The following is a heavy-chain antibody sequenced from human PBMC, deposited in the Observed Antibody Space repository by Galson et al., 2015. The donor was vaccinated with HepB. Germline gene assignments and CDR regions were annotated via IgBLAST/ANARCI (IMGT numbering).Heavy chain of an antibody. CDR1: GYDFTNYW. CDR2: IYPGDSDT. D-gene: IGHD3-16*01. J-gene: IGHJ4*02. Sequence: QSGAEVKKPGVSLKISCKGSGYDFTNYWIGWVRQMPGKGLEWMGIIYPGDSDTRYSPFFQGQVTISADKSIGTAYLQWSSLKASDTAIYYCARLGREGQPDYGDYWGQGTLVTVSS. V-gene: IGHV5-51*01. CDR3: ARLGREGQPDYGDY.